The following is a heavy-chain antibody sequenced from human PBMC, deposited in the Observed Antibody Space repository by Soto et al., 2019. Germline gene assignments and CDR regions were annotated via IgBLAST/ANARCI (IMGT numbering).Heavy chain of an antibody. V-gene: IGHV1-69*12. J-gene: IGHJ6*02. Sequence: QVQLVQSGAEVKKPGSSVKVSCKASGGTFSSYAISWVRQAPGQGLEWMGGIIPIFGTANYAQKFQGRVTITADESTRRAYMELSSLSSEDTAVYYCARGDYGGNPFRAYYYYGMDVWGQGTTVTVSS. CDR2: IIPIFGTA. CDR3: ARGDYGGNPFRAYYYYGMDV. CDR1: GGTFSSYA. D-gene: IGHD4-17*01.